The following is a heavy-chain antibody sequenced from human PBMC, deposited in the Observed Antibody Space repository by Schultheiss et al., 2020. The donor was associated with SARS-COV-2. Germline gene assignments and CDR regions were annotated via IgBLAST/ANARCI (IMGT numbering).Heavy chain of an antibody. J-gene: IGHJ4*02. Sequence: SQTLSLTCTVSGGSISSGGYYWSWIRQHPGKGLEWIGYIYYSGSTYYNPSLKSRVTISVDTSKNQFSLKLRSVTAADTAVYYCARDLLWVPGAMGFDYWGQGALVTVSS. CDR3: ARDLLWVPGAMGFDY. CDR1: GGSISSGGYY. CDR2: IYYSGST. D-gene: IGHD2-2*01. V-gene: IGHV4-31*03.